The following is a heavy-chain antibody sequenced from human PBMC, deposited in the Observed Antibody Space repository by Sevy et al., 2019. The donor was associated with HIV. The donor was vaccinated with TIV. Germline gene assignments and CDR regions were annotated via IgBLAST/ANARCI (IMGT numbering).Heavy chain of an antibody. J-gene: IGHJ4*02. D-gene: IGHD1-1*01. CDR3: ARGQNWNLDC. CDR1: GYTFTNYI. CDR2: INTYNGNT. V-gene: IGHV1-18*04. Sequence: ASVKVSCKTSGYTFTNYIITWIRQAPGQGLEWMGWINTYNGNTNYAQKFQGRVTMTTDTSTTTGYMELKSLRSDDTAVYYCARGQNWNLDCWGQGTPVTVSS.